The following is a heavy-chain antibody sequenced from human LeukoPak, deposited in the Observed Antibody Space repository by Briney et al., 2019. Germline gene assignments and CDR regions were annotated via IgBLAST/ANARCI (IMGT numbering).Heavy chain of an antibody. Sequence: SETLSLTCTVSGGSISSSSYYGGWIRQPPGKGLEWIGIIYYSGSTYYNPSLKSRVTISVDTSKNQFSLKLSSVTAADTAVYYCARGPLRNGYPNTDAFDIWGQGTMVTVSS. D-gene: IGHD1-1*01. CDR3: ARGPLRNGYPNTDAFDI. J-gene: IGHJ3*02. CDR1: GGSISSSSYY. V-gene: IGHV4-39*01. CDR2: IYYSGST.